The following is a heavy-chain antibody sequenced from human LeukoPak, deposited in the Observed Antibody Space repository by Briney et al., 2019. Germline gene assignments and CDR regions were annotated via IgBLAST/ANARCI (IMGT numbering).Heavy chain of an antibody. J-gene: IGHJ4*02. D-gene: IGHD6-13*01. CDR3: AKGTAAPGIFGY. CDR2: ISGSGGSA. CDR1: GFTFSSYA. Sequence: GGSLRLSCAASGFTFSSYAMSWVRQAPGKGLEWVSAISGSGGSAYYADSVKGRFTISRVNSENTVYLQLNSLRAEDTAVYYCAKGTAAPGIFGYWGQGTLVTVSS. V-gene: IGHV3-23*01.